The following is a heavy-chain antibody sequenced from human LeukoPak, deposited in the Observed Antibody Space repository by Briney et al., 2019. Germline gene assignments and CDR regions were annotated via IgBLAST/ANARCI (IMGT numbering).Heavy chain of an antibody. V-gene: IGHV1-2*02. CDR3: ARAGAAMADY. CDR1: GYTFTVYY. D-gene: IGHD5-18*01. CDR2: INPNSGGT. J-gene: IGHJ4*02. Sequence: ASVTVSFTASGYTFTVYYMHWVRQAPGQGLEWMGWINPNSGGTNYAQKFQGRVTMTRDTSISTAYMELSRLRSDDTAVYYCARAGAAMADYWGQGTLVTVSS.